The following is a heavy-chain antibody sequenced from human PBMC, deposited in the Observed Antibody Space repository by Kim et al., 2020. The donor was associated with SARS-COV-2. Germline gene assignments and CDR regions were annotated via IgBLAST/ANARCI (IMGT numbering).Heavy chain of an antibody. CDR3: AREVVGATLESYFDY. CDR1: GGSISSYY. D-gene: IGHD1-26*01. V-gene: IGHV4-59*13. Sequence: SETLSLTCTVSGGSISSYYWSWIRQPPGKGLEWIGYIYYSGSTNYNPSLKSRVTISVDTSKNQFSLKLSSVTAADTAVYYCAREVVGATLESYFDYWGQGTLVTVSS. J-gene: IGHJ4*02. CDR2: IYYSGST.